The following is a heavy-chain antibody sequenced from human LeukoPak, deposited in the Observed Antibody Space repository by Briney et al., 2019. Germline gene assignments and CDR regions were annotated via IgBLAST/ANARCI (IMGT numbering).Heavy chain of an antibody. J-gene: IGHJ4*02. CDR2: IFYSGTT. CDR3: ARDLGGLGKIDY. Sequence: SETLSLTRTVSGGSFSSGGYYWSWIRQHPGKGLEWIGYIFYSGTTYYNPSLKSRVIISVDASKNQFSLRLSSVTAADTAVYYCARDLGGLGKIDYWGQGTLVTVSS. CDR1: GGSFSSGGYY. V-gene: IGHV4-31*03. D-gene: IGHD7-27*01.